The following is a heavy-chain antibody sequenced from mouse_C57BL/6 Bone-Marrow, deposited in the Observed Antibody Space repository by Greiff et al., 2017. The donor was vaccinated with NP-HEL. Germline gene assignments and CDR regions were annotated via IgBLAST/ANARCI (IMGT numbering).Heavy chain of an antibody. Sequence: EVHLVESGGGLVQPKGSLKLSCAASGFSFNTYAMNWVRQAPGKGVEWVARIRSKSNNYATYYADSVKDRFTISRDDSESMLYLQMNNLKTEDTAMYYCVRTDMDYWGQGTSVTVSS. V-gene: IGHV10-1*01. CDR1: GFSFNTYA. CDR2: IRSKSNNYAT. CDR3: VRTDMDY. J-gene: IGHJ4*01.